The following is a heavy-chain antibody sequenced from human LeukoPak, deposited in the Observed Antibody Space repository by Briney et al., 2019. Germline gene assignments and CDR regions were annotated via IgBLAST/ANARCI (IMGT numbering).Heavy chain of an antibody. V-gene: IGHV3-23*01. CDR3: AILLDL. J-gene: IGHJ5*02. CDR2: ISGSGEET. Sequence: GGSLRLSCAASGFTFSTYAMSWVRQAPGKGLEWVSSISGSGEETYYADSVKGRFTVSRDNSKNTVYVQMNSLRPEDTAVYFCAILLDLWGQGILVTVSS. CDR1: GFTFSTYA.